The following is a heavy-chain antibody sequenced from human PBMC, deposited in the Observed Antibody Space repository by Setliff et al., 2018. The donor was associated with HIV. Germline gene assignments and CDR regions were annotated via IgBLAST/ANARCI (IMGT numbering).Heavy chain of an antibody. J-gene: IGHJ3*02. V-gene: IGHV1-24*01. CDR1: GYGLTELS. Sequence: ASVKVSCKVSGYGLTELSIHWVRQAPGEGLEGMGGFDPEDDETVYAEKFQGRVTMTEDTSTDTAYMALSSLRSEDTAMYYCATSGFYDILTGPTPGVFDIWGQGTMVTVSS. CDR2: FDPEDDET. D-gene: IGHD3-9*01. CDR3: ATSGFYDILTGPTPGVFDI.